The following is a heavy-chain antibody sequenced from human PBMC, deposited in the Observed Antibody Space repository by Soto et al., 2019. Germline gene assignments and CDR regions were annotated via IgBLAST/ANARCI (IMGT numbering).Heavy chain of an antibody. V-gene: IGHV4-59*12. Sequence: SETLSLTCTVSGGSISSYYWSWIRQPPGKGLEWIGYIYYSGSTNYNPSLKSRVTISVDTSKNQFSLKLSSVTAADTAVYYCARDVDVVVPAAMIDWFDPWGQGTLVTVSS. CDR1: GGSISSYY. CDR2: IYYSGST. D-gene: IGHD2-2*01. J-gene: IGHJ5*02. CDR3: ARDVDVVVPAAMIDWFDP.